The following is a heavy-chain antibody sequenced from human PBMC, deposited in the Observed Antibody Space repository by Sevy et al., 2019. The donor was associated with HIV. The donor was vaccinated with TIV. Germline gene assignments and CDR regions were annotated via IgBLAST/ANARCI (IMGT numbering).Heavy chain of an antibody. CDR2: ISAYNGNT. Sequence: ASVKVSCKASGYTFTNYGISWVRQAPGQGLEWMGWISAYNGNTNYAQSLQGRVTMTTDTSTNTAYMALRSLGSDETAGYFCAKDRGYCSVGNCYSDSWGQGTLVTVSS. J-gene: IGHJ4*02. CDR3: AKDRGYCSVGNCYSDS. D-gene: IGHD2-15*01. V-gene: IGHV1-18*04. CDR1: GYTFTNYG.